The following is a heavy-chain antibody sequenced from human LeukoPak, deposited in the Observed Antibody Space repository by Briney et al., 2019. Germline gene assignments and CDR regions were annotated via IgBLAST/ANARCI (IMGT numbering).Heavy chain of an antibody. CDR1: GLTVSSNY. CDR3: AKALRYFDWLSPRVGMDV. D-gene: IGHD3-9*01. V-gene: IGHV3-23*01. Sequence: PGGSLRLSCAASGLTVSSNYMSWVRQAPGKGLEWVSAISGSGGGTYYADSVKGRFTISRDNSKNTLYLQMNSLRAEDTAVYYCAKALRYFDWLSPRVGMDVWGQGTTVTVSS. J-gene: IGHJ6*02. CDR2: ISGSGGGT.